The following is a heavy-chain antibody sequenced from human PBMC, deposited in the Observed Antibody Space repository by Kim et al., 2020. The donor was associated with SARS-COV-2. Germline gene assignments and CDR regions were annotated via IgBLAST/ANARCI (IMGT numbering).Heavy chain of an antibody. CDR2: ISAYNGNT. D-gene: IGHD3-16*02. J-gene: IGHJ4*02. CDR3: ARDNSKYYDYVWGSYRYTDPFDY. CDR1: GYTFTSYG. Sequence: ASVKVSCKASGYTFTSYGISWVRQAPGQGLEWMGWISAYNGNTNYAQKLQGRVTMTTDTSTSTAYMELRSLRSDDTAVYYCARDNSKYYDYVWGSYRYTDPFDYWGQGTLVTVSS. V-gene: IGHV1-18*01.